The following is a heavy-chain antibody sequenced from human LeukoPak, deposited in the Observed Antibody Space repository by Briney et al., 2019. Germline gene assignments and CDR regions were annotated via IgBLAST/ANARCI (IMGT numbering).Heavy chain of an antibody. CDR3: ARLQSITMVRGVITTEWFDP. CDR1: GGSISSYY. J-gene: IGHJ5*02. D-gene: IGHD3-10*01. V-gene: IGHV4-59*08. CDR2: VYYSGST. Sequence: SETLSLTCTVSGGSISSYYWSWIRQPPGKGLEWIGYVYYSGSTNYNPSLKSRVTISVDTSKNQFSLKLSSVTAADTAVYYCARLQSITMVRGVITTEWFDPWGQGTLVTVSS.